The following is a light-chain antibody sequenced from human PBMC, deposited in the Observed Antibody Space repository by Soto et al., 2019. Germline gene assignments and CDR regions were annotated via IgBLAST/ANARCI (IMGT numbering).Light chain of an antibody. CDR3: CSYAGSYTDV. V-gene: IGLV2-11*01. J-gene: IGLJ1*01. CDR2: DVS. Sequence: QSVLTQPRSVSGSPGQSVAISCTGTSSDVGGYDHVSWYQQHPGKAPKVMIYDVSKRPSGVPDRFSGSRSGNTASLTISGLQAEDEADYYCCSYAGSYTDVFGTGTKLTVL. CDR1: SSDVGGYDH.